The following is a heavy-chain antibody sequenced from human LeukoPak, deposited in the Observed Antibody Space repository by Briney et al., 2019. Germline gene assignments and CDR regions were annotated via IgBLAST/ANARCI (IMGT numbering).Heavy chain of an antibody. D-gene: IGHD5-12*01. CDR1: GYTFSDLW. CDR3: ARHQPSRLRSAFDI. CDR2: VYPADSNT. J-gene: IGHJ3*02. V-gene: IGHV5-51*01. Sequence: HGESLKISCQASGYTFSDLWIGWVRQMPGQGLEWMGSVYPADSNTRYSPSFEGHVTISADKSISTAYLQWSSLKASDTAMYYCARHQPSRLRSAFDIWGQGTMVTVSS.